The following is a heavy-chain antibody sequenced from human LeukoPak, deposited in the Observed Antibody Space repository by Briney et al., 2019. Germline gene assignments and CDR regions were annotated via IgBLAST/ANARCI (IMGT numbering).Heavy chain of an antibody. Sequence: ASVKVSCKVSGYTLTELSMHWVRQAPGKGLEWMGGFDPEDGETIYAQKFQGRVTMTEDTSTDTAYMELSSLRSEDTAVYYCATALYDSSGYPQGFDPWGQGTLVTASS. V-gene: IGHV1-24*01. CDR2: FDPEDGET. D-gene: IGHD3-22*01. CDR3: ATALYDSSGYPQGFDP. CDR1: GYTLTELS. J-gene: IGHJ5*02.